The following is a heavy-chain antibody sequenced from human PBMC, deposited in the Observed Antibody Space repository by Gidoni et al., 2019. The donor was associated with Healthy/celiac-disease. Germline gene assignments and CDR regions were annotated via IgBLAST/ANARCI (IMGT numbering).Heavy chain of an antibody. CDR2: INHSGST. J-gene: IGHJ4*02. CDR3: ARGGYGGNSGYDEFDY. D-gene: IGHD4-17*01. CDR1: GGSFSCYY. Sequence: QVQLQQWGAGLLKLSETPSLTCAVYGGSFSCYYWSWIRQPPGKGLEWIGEINHSGSTNYNPSLQSRVTISVDTSKNQFSLTLSSVTAADTAVYYCARGGYGGNSGYDEFDYWGQGTLVTVSS. V-gene: IGHV4-34*01.